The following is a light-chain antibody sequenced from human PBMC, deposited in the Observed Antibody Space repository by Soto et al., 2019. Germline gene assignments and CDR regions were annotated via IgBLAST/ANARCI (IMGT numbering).Light chain of an antibody. CDR3: IQDHDDSWT. V-gene: IGKV3-20*01. CDR2: SAS. J-gene: IGKJ1*01. Sequence: EVVLTQSPGTLSLSPGERATLSCRASRTVDGNYLAWYHQKPGQAPRLLIHSASTRATGIPARFSGSGSGTDFTLTIRRMQPEEFAVYDGIQDHDDSWTFGQGTKVDIK. CDR1: RTVDGNY.